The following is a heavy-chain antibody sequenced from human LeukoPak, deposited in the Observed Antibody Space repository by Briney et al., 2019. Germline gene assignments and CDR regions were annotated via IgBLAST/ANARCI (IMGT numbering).Heavy chain of an antibody. V-gene: IGHV3-30-3*01. D-gene: IGHD6-13*01. CDR2: ISYDGSNK. J-gene: IGHJ4*02. CDR1: GFTFSSYA. CDR3: ARVGGRIAAAGTDY. Sequence: GGSLRLSCAASGFTFSSYAMHWVRQAPGKGLEWVAVISYDGSNKYYADSLKGRFTISRDNSKNTLYLQMNSLRAEDTAVYYCARVGGRIAAAGTDYWGQGTLVTVSS.